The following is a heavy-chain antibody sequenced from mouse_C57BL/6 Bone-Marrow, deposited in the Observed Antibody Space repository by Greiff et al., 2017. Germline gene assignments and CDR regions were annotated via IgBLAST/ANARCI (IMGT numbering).Heavy chain of an antibody. J-gene: IGHJ3*01. D-gene: IGHD2-5*01. CDR1: DSEVFPIAY. CDR2: ILPSIGRT. V-gene: IGHV15-2*01. Sequence: VQLQQSGSELRSPGYSVKLSCKDFDSEVFPIAYMSWVRQKPGHGFEWIGGILPSIGRTIYGEKFEDKATLDADTLSNTAYLELNSLTSEDSAIYYCARRDYSNPFAYWGQGTLVTVSA. CDR3: ARRDYSNPFAY.